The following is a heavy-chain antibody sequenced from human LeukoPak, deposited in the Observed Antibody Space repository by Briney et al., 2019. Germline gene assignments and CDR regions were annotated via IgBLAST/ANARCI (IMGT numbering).Heavy chain of an antibody. CDR3: ARLGFEESHFDP. CDR1: GGSINSHY. Sequence: SETLSLTCTVSGGSINSHYWSWIRQPPAKGLEWIGNIYYRGSTNYNPSLKSRVTISVDTSKNQFSLKLSSVTAADTAVYYCARLGFEESHFDPWGQGTLVTVSS. V-gene: IGHV4-59*08. D-gene: IGHD3-10*01. J-gene: IGHJ5*02. CDR2: IYYRGST.